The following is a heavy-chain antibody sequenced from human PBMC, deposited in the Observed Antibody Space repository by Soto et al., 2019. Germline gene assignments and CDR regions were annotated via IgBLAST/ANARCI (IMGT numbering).Heavy chain of an antibody. CDR1: GFTFSSYG. Sequence: QVQLVESGGGVVQPGRSLRVSCAASGFTFSSYGMHWVRQAPGKGLEWVAVISYDGSNKYYADSVKGRFTISRDNSKNTLYLQMNSLRAEDTAVYYCAKDKRAVVVTAPFDYWGQGTLVTVSS. CDR2: ISYDGSNK. D-gene: IGHD2-21*02. CDR3: AKDKRAVVVTAPFDY. V-gene: IGHV3-30*18. J-gene: IGHJ4*02.